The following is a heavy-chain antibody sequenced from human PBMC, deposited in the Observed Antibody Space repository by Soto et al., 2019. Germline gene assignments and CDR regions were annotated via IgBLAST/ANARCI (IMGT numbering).Heavy chain of an antibody. V-gene: IGHV1-69*04. CDR3: AREDIVATLGYYYYMDV. CDR1: GGTFSSYT. D-gene: IGHD5-12*01. CDR2: IIPILGIA. J-gene: IGHJ6*03. Sequence: SVKVSCKASGGTFSSYTISWVRQAPGQGLEWMGRIIPILGIANYAQKFQGRVTITADKSTSTAYMELSSLRSEDTAVYYCAREDIVATLGYYYYMDVWGKGTTVTVSS.